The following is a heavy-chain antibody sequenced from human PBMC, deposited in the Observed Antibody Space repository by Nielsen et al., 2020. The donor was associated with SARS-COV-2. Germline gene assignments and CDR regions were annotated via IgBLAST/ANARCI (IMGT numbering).Heavy chain of an antibody. J-gene: IGHJ4*02. CDR3: ARDDGSGWLDY. CDR2: ISYDGSNK. D-gene: IGHD6-19*01. V-gene: IGHV3-30*04. CDR1: EFTFSSYA. Sequence: GESLKISCAASEFTFSSYAMHWVRQAPGKGLEWVAVISYDGSNKYYADSVKGRFTISRDNSKNTLYLQMNSLRAEDTAVYYCARDDGSGWLDYWGQGTLVTVSS.